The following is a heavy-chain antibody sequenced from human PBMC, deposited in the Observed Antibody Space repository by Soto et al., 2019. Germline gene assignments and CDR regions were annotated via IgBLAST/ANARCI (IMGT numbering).Heavy chain of an antibody. CDR2: ISWNSGDI. D-gene: IGHD1-1*01. Sequence: DVQLVESGGGLVQPGRSLRLSCAASGFTFDEYAMHWVRQAPGKGLEWVSGISWNSGDIGYADSVKGRFTISRDNAKNSLYLQMNSLRPEDTALYYCAAQLYYFYGMDVWGQGTTVTVSS. CDR3: AAQLYYFYGMDV. J-gene: IGHJ6*02. V-gene: IGHV3-9*01. CDR1: GFTFDEYA.